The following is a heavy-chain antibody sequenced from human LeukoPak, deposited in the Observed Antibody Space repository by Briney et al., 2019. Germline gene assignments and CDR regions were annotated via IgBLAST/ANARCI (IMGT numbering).Heavy chain of an antibody. D-gene: IGHD3-3*01. CDR2: IYPGDSDT. Sequence: EPLKISCKRSGYIFTSYGIGWVGQMPGKGLEWMGIIYPGDSDTRYSPSFQGQAPISANKSISTAYLQWSSLKASDTAMYYCALQIFGILYWAQGTLVTVSS. J-gene: IGHJ4*02. CDR1: GYIFTSYG. CDR3: ALQIFGILY. V-gene: IGHV5-51*01.